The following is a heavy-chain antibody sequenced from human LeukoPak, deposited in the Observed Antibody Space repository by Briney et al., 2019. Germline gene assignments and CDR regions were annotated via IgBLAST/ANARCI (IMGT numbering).Heavy chain of an antibody. J-gene: IGHJ4*02. Sequence: SETLSLTCTVSGGSISISSYYWGWIRQPPGKGLEWIGSIYYSGSTYYNPSLKSRVTISVDTSKNQFSLKLSSVTAADTAVYYCAIREMATIRSAYFDYWGQGTLVTVSS. V-gene: IGHV4-39*01. D-gene: IGHD5-24*01. CDR2: IYYSGST. CDR3: AIREMATIRSAYFDY. CDR1: GGSISISSYY.